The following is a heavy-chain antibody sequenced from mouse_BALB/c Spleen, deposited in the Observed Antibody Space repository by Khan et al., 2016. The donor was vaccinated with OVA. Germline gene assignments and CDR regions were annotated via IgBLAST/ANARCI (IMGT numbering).Heavy chain of an antibody. CDR2: IFPGSGDT. D-gene: IGHD1-1*01. CDR3: ARSGYGSLVY. CDR1: GYTFTDYV. J-gene: IGHJ2*01. V-gene: IGHV1-77*01. Sequence: QVQLQQPGPELVKPGSSMKMSCRASGYTFTDYVLNWVKQRAGQGLEWIGQIFPGSGDTYYNEKFKVKATLTADKSSNTVYMQLSSLTSEDSAVYVCARSGYGSLVYWGQGTTLTVSS.